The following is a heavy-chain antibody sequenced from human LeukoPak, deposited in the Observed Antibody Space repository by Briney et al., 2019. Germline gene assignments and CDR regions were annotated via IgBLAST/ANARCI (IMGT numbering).Heavy chain of an antibody. V-gene: IGHV4-61*02. CDR1: GGSTSSGGYY. Sequence: SETLSLTCTVAGGSTSSGGYYWSCIRQPAGKGLECIGRIYTSGSTNYNPSLKSRVTMSVDTSKNQFSLKLSYVTAADTAVYYCARVDVFGVVSSDYYYYYMDVWGKGTTVTVSS. J-gene: IGHJ6*03. CDR3: ARVDVFGVVSSDYYYYYMDV. CDR2: IYTSGST. D-gene: IGHD3-3*01.